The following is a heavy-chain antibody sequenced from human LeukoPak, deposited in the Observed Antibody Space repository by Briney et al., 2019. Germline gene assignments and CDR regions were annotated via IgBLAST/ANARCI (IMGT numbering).Heavy chain of an antibody. V-gene: IGHV4-39*01. CDR3: ARHVPAIYDFWSGYSAIDY. J-gene: IGHJ4*02. D-gene: IGHD3-3*01. CDR2: IYYSGST. CDR1: GGSISSSSYY. Sequence: KPSETLSLTCTVSGGSISSSSYYWGWIRQPPGKGLEWIGGIYYSGSTYYNPSLKSRVTISVDTSKNQFSLKLSSVTAADTAVYYCARHVPAIYDFWSGYSAIDYWGQGTLVTVSS.